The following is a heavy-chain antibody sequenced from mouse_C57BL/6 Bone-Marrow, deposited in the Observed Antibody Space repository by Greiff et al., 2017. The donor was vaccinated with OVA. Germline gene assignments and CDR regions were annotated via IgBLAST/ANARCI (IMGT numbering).Heavy chain of an antibody. D-gene: IGHD4-1*01. CDR1: GYTFTSYW. J-gene: IGHJ3*01. Sequence: QVQLQQPGAELVKPGASVKMSCKASGYTFTSYWITWVKQRPGQGLEWIGDIYPGSGSTNYNEKFKSKATLTVDKPSSTAYMQLSSLTSEDSAVYYCATNWPFAYWGQGTLVTVSA. CDR3: ATNWPFAY. CDR2: IYPGSGST. V-gene: IGHV1-55*01.